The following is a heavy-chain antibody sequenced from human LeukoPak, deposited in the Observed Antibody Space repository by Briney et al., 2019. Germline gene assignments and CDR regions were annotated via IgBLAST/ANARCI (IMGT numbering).Heavy chain of an antibody. V-gene: IGHV3-48*03. CDR1: GFTFSSYE. D-gene: IGHD6-19*01. Sequence: GGSLRLSCAASGFTFSSYEMNWVRQAPGKGLEWVSYISSSGSTIYYADSVKGRFTISRDNAKNSLYLQMNSPRAEDTAVYYCASRVAGARFYFDYWGQGTLVTVSS. J-gene: IGHJ4*02. CDR2: ISSSGSTI. CDR3: ASRVAGARFYFDY.